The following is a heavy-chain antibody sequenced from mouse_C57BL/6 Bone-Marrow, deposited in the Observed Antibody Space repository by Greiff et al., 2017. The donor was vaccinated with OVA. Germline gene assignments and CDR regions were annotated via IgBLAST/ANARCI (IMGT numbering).Heavy chain of an antibody. J-gene: IGHJ3*01. CDR2: IYPRSGNT. D-gene: IGHD2-5*01. V-gene: IGHV1-81*01. CDR1: GYTFTSYG. Sequence: QVQLQQSGAELARPGASVKLSCKASGYTFTSYGISWVKQRTGQGLEWIGEIYPRSGNTYYNEKFKGKATLTADKSSSTAYMELRSLTAEDSAFYFCARNYSNGFAYWGQGTLVTVSA. CDR3: ARNYSNGFAY.